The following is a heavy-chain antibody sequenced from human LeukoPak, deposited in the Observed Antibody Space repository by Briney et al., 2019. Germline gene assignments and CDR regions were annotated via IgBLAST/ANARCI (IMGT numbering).Heavy chain of an antibody. CDR1: GYTFTSYG. J-gene: IGHJ5*02. CDR2: ISAYNGNT. V-gene: IGHV1-18*01. D-gene: IGHD1-1*01. Sequence: ASVKVSCKASGYTFTSYGISWLRQAPGQGLEWMGCISAYNGNTNYAQKLQGRVTMTTDTSTSTAYMELRSLRSDDTAVYYCARVGRQSDNENWFDPWGQRTLVTVSS. CDR3: ARVGRQSDNENWFDP.